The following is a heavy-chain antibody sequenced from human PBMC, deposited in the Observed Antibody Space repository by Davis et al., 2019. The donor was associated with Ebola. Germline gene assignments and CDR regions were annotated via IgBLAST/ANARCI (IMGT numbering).Heavy chain of an antibody. Sequence: PGGSLRLSCAASRFTFSDYNMNWVRQAPGKGLEWVSFISTTSATIYYADSAKGRFTISRDNAKNSLYLQMNSLRAEDTAVYYCARQRWLVRTYWYFDLWGRGTLVTVSS. CDR2: ISTTSATI. CDR3: ARQRWLVRTYWYFDL. D-gene: IGHD6-19*01. J-gene: IGHJ2*01. V-gene: IGHV3-48*04. CDR1: RFTFSDYN.